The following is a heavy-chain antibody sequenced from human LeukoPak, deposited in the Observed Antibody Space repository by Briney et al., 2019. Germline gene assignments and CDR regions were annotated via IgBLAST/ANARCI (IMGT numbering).Heavy chain of an antibody. CDR3: AKGIREPGRSPLRYFDWASITPFYY. V-gene: IGHV3-23*01. Sequence: GGSLRLSCAASGFTFSSYAMRWVRQAPGKGREWVSAISGSGGSTYYADSVKGRFTLSRDNSKNTLCLQMNSLRAEDTAVYYCAKGIREPGRSPLRYFDWASITPFYYWGQGTLVTVSS. J-gene: IGHJ4*02. D-gene: IGHD3-9*01. CDR1: GFTFSSYA. CDR2: ISGSGGST.